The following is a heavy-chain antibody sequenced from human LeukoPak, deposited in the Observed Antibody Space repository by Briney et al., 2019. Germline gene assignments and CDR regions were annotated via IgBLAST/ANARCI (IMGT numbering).Heavy chain of an antibody. CDR3: AKSSVARYDYYGMDV. CDR2: IRYDGSNK. D-gene: IGHD3-10*01. CDR1: GFTFSSYG. V-gene: IGHV3-30*02. Sequence: GGSLRPSCAASGFTFSSYGMHWVRQAPGKGLEWVAFIRYDGSNKYYADSVKGLFTISRDNSKNTLYLQMNSLRAEDTAVYYCAKSSVARYDYYGMDVWGQGTTVTVSS. J-gene: IGHJ6*02.